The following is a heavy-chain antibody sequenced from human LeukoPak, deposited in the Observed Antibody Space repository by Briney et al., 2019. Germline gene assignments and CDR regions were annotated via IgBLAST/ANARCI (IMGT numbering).Heavy chain of an antibody. J-gene: IGHJ4*02. Sequence: PSETLSLTCTVSGGSISSGGYYWSWIRQHPGKGLEWIGYIYYSGSTYYNPSLKSRLTISVDTSKNQFSLKLSSVTAADTAVYYCARTPPLWGKGIDYWGQGTLVTVSS. D-gene: IGHD3-16*01. V-gene: IGHV4-31*03. CDR2: IYYSGST. CDR3: ARTPPLWGKGIDY. CDR1: GGSISSGGYY.